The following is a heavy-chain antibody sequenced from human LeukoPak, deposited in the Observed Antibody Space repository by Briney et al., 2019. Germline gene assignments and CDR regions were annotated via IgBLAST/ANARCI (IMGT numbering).Heavy chain of an antibody. D-gene: IGHD2-15*01. V-gene: IGHV3-48*02. CDR2: ISSSSSTI. Sequence: GGSLRLSCAASGFTFSSCSMNWARQAPGKGLEWVSYISSSSSTIYYADSVKGRFTISRDNAKNSLYLQMNSLRDEDTALYYCTILSGYSSGGHDYWGQGALVSVSS. CDR1: GFTFSSCS. CDR3: TILSGYSSGGHDY. J-gene: IGHJ4*02.